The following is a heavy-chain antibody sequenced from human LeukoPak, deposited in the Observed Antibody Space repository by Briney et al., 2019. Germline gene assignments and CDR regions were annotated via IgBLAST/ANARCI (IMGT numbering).Heavy chain of an antibody. CDR1: GFTFSSYA. J-gene: IGHJ5*02. CDR2: IIPIFGTA. CDR3: ARATGTRFDP. Sequence: GGSLRLSCAASGFTFSSYAISWVRQAPGQGLEWMGGIIPIFGTANYAQKFQGRVTITADESTSTAYMELSSLRSEDTAVYYCARATGTRFDPWGQGTLVTVSS. V-gene: IGHV1-69*01.